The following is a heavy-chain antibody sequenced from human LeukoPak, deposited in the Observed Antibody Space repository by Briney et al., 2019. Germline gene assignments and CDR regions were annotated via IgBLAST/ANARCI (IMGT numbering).Heavy chain of an antibody. V-gene: IGHV1-69*04. CDR2: IIPILGIA. D-gene: IGHD5-18*01. CDR1: GGTFSSYA. CDR3: ARAQVDTWDY. J-gene: IGHJ4*02. Sequence: ASVKVSCKASGGTFSSYAISWVRQAPGQGLEWMGRIIPILGIANYAQKFQGRVTITSDKSTSTAYMELSSLRSEDTAVYYCARAQVDTWDYWGQGTLVTVSS.